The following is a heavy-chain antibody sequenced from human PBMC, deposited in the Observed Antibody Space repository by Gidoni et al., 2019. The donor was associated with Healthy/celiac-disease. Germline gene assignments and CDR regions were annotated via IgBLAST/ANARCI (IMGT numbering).Heavy chain of an antibody. CDR2: IYYSGST. V-gene: IGHV4-31*02. J-gene: IGHJ4*02. CDR1: SSGGYY. Sequence: SSGGYYWSWIRQHPGKGLEWIGYIYYSGSTYYNPSLKSRVTISVDTSKNQFSLKLSSVTAADTAVYYCARGKGQQLVPFDYWGQGTLVTVSS. D-gene: IGHD6-13*01. CDR3: ARGKGQQLVPFDY.